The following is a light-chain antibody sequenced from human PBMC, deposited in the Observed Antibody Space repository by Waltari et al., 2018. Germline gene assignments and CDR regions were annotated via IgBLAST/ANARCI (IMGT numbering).Light chain of an antibody. Sequence: SALTQPASVSGSPGQSITISCTGPSSDVRGYNLVSWFQQHPGKAPKLIISEVSKRPSVVSNRFSGSKSGNTASLTISGLEAKDEADYYCCSLAGSSSLIFGGGTKLTVL. CDR2: EVS. CDR1: SSDVRGYNL. J-gene: IGLJ2*01. V-gene: IGLV2-23*02. CDR3: CSLAGSSSLI.